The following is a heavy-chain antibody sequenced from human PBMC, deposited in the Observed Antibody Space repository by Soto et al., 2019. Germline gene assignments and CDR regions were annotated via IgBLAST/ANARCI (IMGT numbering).Heavy chain of an antibody. Sequence: QVQLQESGPGLVKPSGTLSLTCTVSGGSISSTDHFWGWIRQPPGKGLEWIGSIYYTGPTYYNTSLKGRVATSVDTSKNRFSLRLTSVTAADAAVYYSARQITYDIWAPLCPLDNWGQGSLVIVSP. CDR2: IYYTGPT. V-gene: IGHV4-39*01. CDR3: ARQITYDIWAPLCPLDN. J-gene: IGHJ4*02. D-gene: IGHD3-9*01. CDR1: GGSISSTDHF.